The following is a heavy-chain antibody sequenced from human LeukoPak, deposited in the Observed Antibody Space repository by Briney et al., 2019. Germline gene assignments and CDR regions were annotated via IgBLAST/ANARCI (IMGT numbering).Heavy chain of an antibody. V-gene: IGHV3-7*01. J-gene: IGHJ4*02. CDR2: IKQDGSEK. CDR1: GFTFSSYW. D-gene: IGHD3/OR15-3a*01. Sequence: GGPLRLSCAASGFTFSSYWMSWVRQAPGKGREWVANIKQDGSEKYYVDSVKGRFTISRDNAKNSLYLQMNSLRAEDTAVYYCAREEVDYYFDYWGQGTLVTVSS. CDR3: AREEVDYYFDY.